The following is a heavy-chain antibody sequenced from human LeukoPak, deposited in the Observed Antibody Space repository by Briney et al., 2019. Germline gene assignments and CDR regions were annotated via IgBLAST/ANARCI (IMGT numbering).Heavy chain of an antibody. CDR2: INAYNGNT. Sequence: ASVKASCKTSGYTFTYYVISWVRQAPGQGLEWMGWINAYNGNTNDAQKFQGGVTMTTDTSTSTAYMELRSLRSDDTAVYYCARGEKPYDYWGQGTLVSVSS. D-gene: IGHD1-26*01. CDR1: GYTFTYYV. J-gene: IGHJ4*02. CDR3: ARGEKPYDY. V-gene: IGHV1-18*01.